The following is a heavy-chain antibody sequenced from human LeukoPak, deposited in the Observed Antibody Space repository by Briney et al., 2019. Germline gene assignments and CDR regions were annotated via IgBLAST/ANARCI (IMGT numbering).Heavy chain of an antibody. CDR1: GGSISSYY. Sequence: SETLSLTCTVSGGSISSYYWSWIRQPPGKGLEWIGEINHSGNTNYNPSLKSRVTISVDTSKNQFSLKLSSVTAADTAVYYCAREWELHYYYYGMDVWGQGTTVTVSS. V-gene: IGHV4-34*01. J-gene: IGHJ6*02. CDR2: INHSGNT. D-gene: IGHD1-26*01. CDR3: AREWELHYYYYGMDV.